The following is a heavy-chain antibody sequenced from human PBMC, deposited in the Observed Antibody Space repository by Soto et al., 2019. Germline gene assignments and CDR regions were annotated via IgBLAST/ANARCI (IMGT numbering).Heavy chain of an antibody. CDR1: GGSISSSSYY. CDR2: IYYSGST. D-gene: IGHD4-17*01. Sequence: PSETLSLTCTVSGGSISSSSYYWGWIRQPPGKGLEWIGSIYYSGSTYYNPSLKSRVTISVDTSKNQFSLKLSSVTAADTAVYYCARRYGDYVYLFDYWGHGTLVTVSS. V-gene: IGHV4-39*01. J-gene: IGHJ4*01. CDR3: ARRYGDYVYLFDY.